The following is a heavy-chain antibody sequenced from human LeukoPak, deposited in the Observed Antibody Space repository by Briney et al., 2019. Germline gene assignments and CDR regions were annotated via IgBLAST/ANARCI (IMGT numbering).Heavy chain of an antibody. Sequence: ASVKVSCKAPGDTFGSYAISWARQAHGQGLEWMGRTIPILGIAKYAQKFQGRLTITADTSTSTAYMELTNLRSDDTAVYYCASQFLLPFDYWGRGTLVTVSS. J-gene: IGHJ4*02. CDR1: GDTFGSYA. V-gene: IGHV1-69*04. CDR3: ASQFLLPFDY. CDR2: TIPILGIA. D-gene: IGHD3-22*01.